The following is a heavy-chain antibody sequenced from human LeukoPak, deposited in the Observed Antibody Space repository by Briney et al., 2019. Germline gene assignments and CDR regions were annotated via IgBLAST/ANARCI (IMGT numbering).Heavy chain of an antibody. CDR2: ISAYNGNT. Sequence: ASVKVSCKASGYTFTSYDINWVRQATGQGLEWMGWISAYNGNTNYAQKLQGRVTMTTDTSTSTAYMELRSLRSDDTAVYYCARDRLSYADYYDSSGYRDYWGQGTLVTVSS. V-gene: IGHV1-18*01. J-gene: IGHJ4*02. CDR3: ARDRLSYADYYDSSGYRDY. CDR1: GYTFTSYD. D-gene: IGHD3-22*01.